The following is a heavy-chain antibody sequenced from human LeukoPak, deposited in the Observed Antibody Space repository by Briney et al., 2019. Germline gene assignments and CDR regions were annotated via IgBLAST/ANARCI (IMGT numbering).Heavy chain of an antibody. V-gene: IGHV5-51*01. D-gene: IGHD4-23*01. CDR2: IYPGDSNT. CDR1: GYSFTSYW. CDR3: ARKDYGGNSGGNFDY. J-gene: IGHJ4*02. Sequence: GESLKISCKGSGYSFTSYWIGWVRQMPGKGLEWMGIIYPGDSNTRYSPSFQGQVTISADKSISTAYLQWSSLKASDTAMYYCARKDYGGNSGGNFDYWGQGTLVTVLS.